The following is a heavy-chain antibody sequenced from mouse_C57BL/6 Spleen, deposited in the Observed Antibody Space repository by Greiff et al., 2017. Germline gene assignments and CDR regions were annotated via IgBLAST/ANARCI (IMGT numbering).Heavy chain of an antibody. CDR2: ISYDGSN. CDR3: AREDDGFAWFAY. V-gene: IGHV3-6*01. J-gene: IGHJ3*01. CDR1: GYSITSGYY. D-gene: IGHD2-3*01. Sequence: EVQLVESGPGLVKPSQSLSLTCSVTGYSITSGYYWNWIRQFPGNKLEWMGYISYDGSNNYNPSLKNRISITRYTSKNQFFLKLNSVTTEDTATYYCAREDDGFAWFAYWGQGTLVTVSA.